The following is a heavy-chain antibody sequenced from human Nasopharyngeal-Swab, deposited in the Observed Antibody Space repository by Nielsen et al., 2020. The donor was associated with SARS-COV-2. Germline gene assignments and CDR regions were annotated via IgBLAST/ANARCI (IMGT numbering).Heavy chain of an antibody. Sequence: SETLSLTCAVSGGSISGSNWWSWVRQPPGKGLEWIGEIYHSGSTNYNPSLKSRVTISVDKSKDQFSLKLSSVTAADTAVYYCARDPRLVTMVRGAYYYYYYGMNVWGQGTTVTVSS. V-gene: IGHV4-4*02. CDR2: IYHSGST. CDR1: GGSISGSNW. CDR3: ARDPRLVTMVRGAYYYYYYGMNV. D-gene: IGHD3-10*01. J-gene: IGHJ6*02.